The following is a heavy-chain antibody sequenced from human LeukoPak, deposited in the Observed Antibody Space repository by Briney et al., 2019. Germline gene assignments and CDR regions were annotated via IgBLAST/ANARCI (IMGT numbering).Heavy chain of an antibody. Sequence: PSETLSLTCIVSGGSISSYYWSWIRQPPGKGLEWIGYIYYIGSTNYNPSVKSRVTISVDTSKNQFSLKLSSVTAADTAVYYCARGTIAVHAGRFDYWGQGILVTVSS. D-gene: IGHD2-21*01. CDR3: ARGTIAVHAGRFDY. CDR1: GGSISSYY. V-gene: IGHV4-59*01. J-gene: IGHJ4*02. CDR2: IYYIGST.